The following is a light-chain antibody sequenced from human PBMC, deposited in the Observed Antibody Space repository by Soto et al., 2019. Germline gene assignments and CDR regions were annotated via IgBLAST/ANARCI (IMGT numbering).Light chain of an antibody. CDR2: AAS. CDR1: QTITRY. Sequence: DIQMTQSPSSLSASVGDRVTITCRANQTITRYLNWYQQKPGTAPKLLIYAASSLQEGVPSRFRGSGSGTDCTLTISNLQPEDFAAYSCQQGFSFPVTFGQGTKLEIK. V-gene: IGKV1-39*01. J-gene: IGKJ2*01. CDR3: QQGFSFPVT.